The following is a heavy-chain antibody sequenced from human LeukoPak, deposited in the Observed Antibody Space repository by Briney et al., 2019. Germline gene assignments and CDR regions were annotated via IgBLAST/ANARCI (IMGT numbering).Heavy chain of an antibody. CDR2: IIPIFGTA. J-gene: IGHJ5*02. Sequence: ASVKVSCKASGGTFSSYAISWVRQAPGQGLEWMGGIIPIFGTANYAQKFQGRVTITADESTSTAYMELSSLRSEDTAVYYCARAYYDYVWGSYRHVPGWWFDPWGQGTLVTVSS. V-gene: IGHV1-69*13. D-gene: IGHD3-16*02. CDR3: ARAYYDYVWGSYRHVPGWWFDP. CDR1: GGTFSSYA.